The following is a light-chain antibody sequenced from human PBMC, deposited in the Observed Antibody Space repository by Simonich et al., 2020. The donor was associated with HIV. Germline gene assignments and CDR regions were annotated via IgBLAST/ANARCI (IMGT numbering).Light chain of an antibody. CDR3: MQGTLPFT. J-gene: IGKJ3*01. Sequence: DVVMTQSPLSLPVTLGQPASISCRSSQSLVHSDGNTYLNWFQQRPGQPPRRLIYKVSNRDSGVPDRFSGSGSGTDFTLKISRVEAEDVGVYYCMQGTLPFTFGPGTKVDIK. CDR2: KVS. CDR1: QSLVHSDGNTY. V-gene: IGKV2-30*02.